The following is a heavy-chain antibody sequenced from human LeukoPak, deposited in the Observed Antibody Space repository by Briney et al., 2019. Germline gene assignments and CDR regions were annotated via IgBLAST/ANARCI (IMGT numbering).Heavy chain of an antibody. D-gene: IGHD3-3*01. CDR1: GGSFSGYY. Sequence: SETLSLTCAVYGGSFSGYYWSWIRQPPGKGLEWIGEINHSGSTNYNPSLKSRVTISVDTSKNQFSLKLSSVTAADTAVYYCARGYSILSNPVFDYWGQGTLVTVSS. V-gene: IGHV4-34*01. CDR3: ARGYSILSNPVFDY. CDR2: INHSGST. J-gene: IGHJ4*02.